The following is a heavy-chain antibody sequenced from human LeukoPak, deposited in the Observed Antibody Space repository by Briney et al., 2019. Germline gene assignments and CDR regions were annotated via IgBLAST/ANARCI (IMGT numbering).Heavy chain of an antibody. D-gene: IGHD6-19*01. J-gene: IGHJ4*02. CDR1: GYTFTGYY. CDR2: INPNIGGT. V-gene: IGHV1-2*02. Sequence: GASVNVSCKASGYTFTGYYMHWVRQAPGQGLEWMGWINPNIGGTNYAQKFQGRVTMTRDTSISTAYMELSRLRSDDTAVYYCARSSGPYGYWGQGTLVTASS. CDR3: ARSSGPYGY.